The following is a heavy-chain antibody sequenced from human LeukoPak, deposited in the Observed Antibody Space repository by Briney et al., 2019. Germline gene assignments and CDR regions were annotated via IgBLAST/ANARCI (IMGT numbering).Heavy chain of an antibody. J-gene: IGHJ4*02. Sequence: PSETLSLTCTVSGYSISSGYYWGWIRQPPGKGLEWIGSIYHSGSTYYNPSLKSRVTISVDTSKNQFSLKLSSVTAADTAVYYCARVRYSSSSIDYWGQGTLVTVSP. D-gene: IGHD6-6*01. V-gene: IGHV4-38-2*02. CDR1: GYSISSGYY. CDR3: ARVRYSSSSIDY. CDR2: IYHSGST.